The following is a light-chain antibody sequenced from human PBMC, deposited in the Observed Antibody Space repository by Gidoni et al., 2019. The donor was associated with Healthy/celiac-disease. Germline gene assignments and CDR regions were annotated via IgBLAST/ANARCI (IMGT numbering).Light chain of an antibody. V-gene: IGLV3-25*02. J-gene: IGLJ1*01. Sequence: SYELTQPPSVSVSPGQTARITCSGDALPNQYAYWYQQKPGQAPVLVIYKDSERPSGIPERFSGSSSGTTVTLTISGVQAEDEADYYCQSADSSGTYNYVFGTGTKVTVL. CDR1: ALPNQY. CDR3: QSADSSGTYNYV. CDR2: KDS.